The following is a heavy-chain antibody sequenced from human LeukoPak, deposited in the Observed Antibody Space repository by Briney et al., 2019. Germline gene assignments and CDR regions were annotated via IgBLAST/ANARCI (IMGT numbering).Heavy chain of an antibody. CDR3: AREREYYYMDV. V-gene: IGHV4-38-2*02. J-gene: IGHJ6*03. Sequence: PSETLSLTCTVSNDPISSDYFWAWIRQATGKGLDYLGSVSHSGDTFYNPSLKTRVSISVDTSKNLFSLKLTSVTAADTAIYYCAREREYYYMDVWGKGTTVSVSS. CDR2: VSHSGDT. CDR1: NDPISSDYF.